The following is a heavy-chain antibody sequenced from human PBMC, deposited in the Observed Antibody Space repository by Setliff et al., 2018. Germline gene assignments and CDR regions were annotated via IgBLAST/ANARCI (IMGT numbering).Heavy chain of an antibody. V-gene: IGHV3-11*06. Sequence: GGSLRLSCAASGFRFSDLYMSWVRQVPGKGLEWVSSISGSSAYKYYADSLKGRFTISRDNAKSSLYLQVDSLRAEDTAVYYCARSYYDSGDHLPFYYYYMDAWGEGTTVTVSS. CDR1: GFRFSDLY. CDR2: ISGSSAYK. CDR3: ARSYYDSGDHLPFYYYYMDA. D-gene: IGHD3-22*01. J-gene: IGHJ6*03.